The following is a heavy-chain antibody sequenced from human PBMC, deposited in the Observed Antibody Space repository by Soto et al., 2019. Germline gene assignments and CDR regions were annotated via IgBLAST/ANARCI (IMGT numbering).Heavy chain of an antibody. CDR2: IYDSGST. Sequence: SETLSLTCSVSGGSISSGGFYWTWIRQHPGKGLEWIGFIYDSGSTYYNASLKSRVTISGDTSKNQFSLKLSSVTDADTAVYYCARVTTYYYDSSGYDYFDYWGQGTLVTVSS. D-gene: IGHD3-22*01. CDR3: ARVTTYYYDSSGYDYFDY. CDR1: GGSISSGGFY. V-gene: IGHV4-31*03. J-gene: IGHJ4*02.